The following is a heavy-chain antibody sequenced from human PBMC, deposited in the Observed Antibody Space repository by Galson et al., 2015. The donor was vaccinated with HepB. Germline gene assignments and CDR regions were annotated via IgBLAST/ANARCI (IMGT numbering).Heavy chain of an antibody. CDR3: ARVGITMVRGASNYYYYYMDV. CDR1: GGSISSYY. CDR2: IYTSGST. Sequence: ETLSLTCTVSGGSISSYYWSWTRQPAGRGLECIGRIYTSGSTNYNPSLTSRVTMSVDTSKNQFSLKLSSVTAADTAVYYCARVGITMVRGASNYYYYYMDVWGKGTTVTVSS. V-gene: IGHV4-4*07. D-gene: IGHD3-10*01. J-gene: IGHJ6*03.